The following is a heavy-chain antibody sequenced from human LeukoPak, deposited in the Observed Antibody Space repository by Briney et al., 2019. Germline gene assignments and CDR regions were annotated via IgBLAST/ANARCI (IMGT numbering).Heavy chain of an antibody. CDR2: VDPEDGET. CDR3: ARVGYSYGYYYYYMDV. V-gene: IGHV1-24*01. D-gene: IGHD5-18*01. Sequence: ASVKVSCKGSGYTLTELSIYWVRQAPGKGLEWMGGVDPEDGETIYGQKLQGRVTMTTDTSTSTAYMELRSLRSDDTAVYYCARVGYSYGYYYYYMDVWGKGTTVTVSS. CDR1: GYTLTELS. J-gene: IGHJ6*03.